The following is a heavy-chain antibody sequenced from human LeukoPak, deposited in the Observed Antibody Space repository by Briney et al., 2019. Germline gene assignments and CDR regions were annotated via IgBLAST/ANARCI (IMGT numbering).Heavy chain of an antibody. V-gene: IGHV3-23*01. D-gene: IGHD3-10*01. CDR1: GFTFSSYA. CDR2: ISGSGGST. J-gene: IGHJ5*02. Sequence: GGSLRLSCAASGFTFSSYAMSWGGQAPGKGVEWGSAISGSGGSTYYADSVKGRFTISRDNSKNTLYLQMNSLRAEDTAVYYCAKYYYGSGPHWFDPWGQGTLVTVSS. CDR3: AKYYYGSGPHWFDP.